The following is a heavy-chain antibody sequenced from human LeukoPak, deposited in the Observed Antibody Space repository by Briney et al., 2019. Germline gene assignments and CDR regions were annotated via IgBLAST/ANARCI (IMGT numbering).Heavy chain of an antibody. CDR1: GFTFSTYA. CDR2: ISAGSSST. D-gene: IGHD2-15*01. J-gene: IGHJ4*02. Sequence: PGGSLRLSCAASGFTFSTYAMGWVRQAPGKGLEWVSGISAGSSSTHYADSVKGRFTISRDNFKNTLYLQMNSLRTEDTAVYYCALGGGYCSGGACYSIFDYWGQGTLVTVSS. V-gene: IGHV3-23*01. CDR3: ALGGGYCSGGACYSIFDY.